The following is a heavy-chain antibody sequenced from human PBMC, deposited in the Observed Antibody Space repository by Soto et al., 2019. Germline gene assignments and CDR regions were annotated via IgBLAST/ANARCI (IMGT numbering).Heavy chain of an antibody. V-gene: IGHV1-69*13. CDR1: GGTFSSYA. CDR2: IIPIFGTA. D-gene: IGHD3-3*01. J-gene: IGHJ6*02. CDR3: VRVATFGVVTDPHYGMDV. Sequence: GASVKVSCKASGGTFSSYAISWVRQAPGQGLEWMGGIIPIFGTANYAQKFQGRVTITADESTSTAYMELSSLRSEDTAVYYCVRVATFGVVTDPHYGMDVWGQGTTVTVS.